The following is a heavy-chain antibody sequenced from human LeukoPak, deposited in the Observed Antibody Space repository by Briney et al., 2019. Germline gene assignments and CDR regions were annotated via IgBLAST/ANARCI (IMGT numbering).Heavy chain of an antibody. D-gene: IGHD3/OR15-3a*01. Sequence: GGSLRLSCAASGFSFSSYSLNWVRQAAGKGLEWVSYITGSSSTINYADSVKGRFTISRDKAKNSLYLQMNSLRAEDTAVYYCARTGLGMYSFDSWGRGTLVTVSS. J-gene: IGHJ4*02. CDR1: GFSFSSYS. V-gene: IGHV3-48*01. CDR3: ARTGLGMYSFDS. CDR2: ITGSSSTI.